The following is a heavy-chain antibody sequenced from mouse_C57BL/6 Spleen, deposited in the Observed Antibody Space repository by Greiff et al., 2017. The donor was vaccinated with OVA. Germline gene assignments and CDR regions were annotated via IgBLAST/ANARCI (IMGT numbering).Heavy chain of an antibody. CDR1: GYSITSGYF. CDR2: ISYDGSN. CDR3: SSDGSSYRDFDY. Sequence: DVQLQESGPGLVKPSQSLSLTCSVTGYSITSGYFWNWIRQFPGNKLEWMGYISYDGSNNYNPSLNNRISITRDPSKNQFFLKLNSVTTEDTSTYYCSSDGSSYRDFDYWGQGTTLTVSS. D-gene: IGHD1-1*01. V-gene: IGHV3-6*01. J-gene: IGHJ2*01.